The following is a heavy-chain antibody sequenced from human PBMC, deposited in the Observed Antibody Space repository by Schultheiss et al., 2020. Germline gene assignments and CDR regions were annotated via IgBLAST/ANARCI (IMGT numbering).Heavy chain of an antibody. Sequence: GSLRLSCAVYGGSFSGYYWSWIRQPPGKGLEWIGRIYTSGNTNYNPSLKSRVTISVDTSKNQFSLKLSSVTAADTAVYYCARYSSAGWFDPWGQGTLVTVSS. V-gene: IGHV4-59*10. J-gene: IGHJ5*02. CDR2: IYTSGNT. CDR1: GGSFSGYY. D-gene: IGHD6-19*01. CDR3: ARYSSAGWFDP.